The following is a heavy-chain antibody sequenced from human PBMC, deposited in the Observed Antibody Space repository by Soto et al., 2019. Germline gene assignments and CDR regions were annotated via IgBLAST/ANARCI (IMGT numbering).Heavy chain of an antibody. V-gene: IGHV3-74*01. CDR2: INPDGSRV. J-gene: IGHJ5*02. CDR3: ARVPAGVYGKFDP. CDR1: GFALSSYW. Sequence: EVQLVESGGGLVQPGGSLRLSCAPSGFALSSYWMHWVRQVPGKGLVWVSRINPDGSRVDYADSVRGRFTISRDDAKNTLFLQMNSLRAEDTAVYYCARVPAGVYGKFDPWGQGTLVTVSS. D-gene: IGHD6-25*01.